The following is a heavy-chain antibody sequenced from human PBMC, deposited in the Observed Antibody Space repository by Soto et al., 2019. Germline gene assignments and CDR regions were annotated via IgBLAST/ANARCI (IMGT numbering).Heavy chain of an antibody. D-gene: IGHD6-6*01. Sequence: QVQLQESGPGLVKPSGTLSLTCAVSGGSISSSNWWSWVRQPPGKGLEWIGEIYHSGSTNYNPSLKRRVTIPVDKSNNQFSLKLTSVTAADTAVYSCARELVAARIFDYWGQGTLVTVSS. V-gene: IGHV4-4*02. J-gene: IGHJ4*02. CDR2: IYHSGST. CDR1: GGSISSSNW. CDR3: ARELVAARIFDY.